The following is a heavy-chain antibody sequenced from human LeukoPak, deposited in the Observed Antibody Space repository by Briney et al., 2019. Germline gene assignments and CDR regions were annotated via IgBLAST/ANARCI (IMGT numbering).Heavy chain of an antibody. J-gene: IGHJ4*02. CDR2: IYYSGST. V-gene: IGHV4-39*07. CDR1: GGSISSSSYY. D-gene: IGHD3-10*01. Sequence: SETLSLTCTVSGGSISSSSYYWGWIRQPPGKGLEWIGSIYYSGSTYYNPSFKSRVTISVDTSKNQFSLKLTSVTAADTAVYYCARAGGFYGSGSYIYWGQGTLVTVSS. CDR3: ARAGGFYGSGSYIY.